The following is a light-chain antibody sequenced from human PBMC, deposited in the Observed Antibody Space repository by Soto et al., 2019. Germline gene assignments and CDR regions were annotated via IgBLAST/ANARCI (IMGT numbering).Light chain of an antibody. CDR3: QQRGSWPT. CDR2: DAS. CDR1: QSVSSY. Sequence: EILLTQSPATLSLSPGDPATLSCGASQSVSSYLAWFQQKPGQAPRLLIYDASNRATGIPARFSGSGSGTEFTLTISRLEPEDFAVYYCQQRGSWPTFGPGTKVDIK. V-gene: IGKV3-11*01. J-gene: IGKJ1*01.